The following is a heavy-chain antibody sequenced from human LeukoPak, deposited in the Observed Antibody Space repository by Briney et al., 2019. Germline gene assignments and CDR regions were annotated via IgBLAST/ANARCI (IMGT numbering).Heavy chain of an antibody. CDR1: GFTFDDYA. Sequence: GGSLRLSCAASGFTFDDYAMHWVRQAPGKGLEWVSGISWNSGSIGYADSVKGRFTISRDNAKNSLYLQMNSLRAEDMALYYCAKAGYYYGSGSYYNKDAFDIWGQGTMVTVSS. J-gene: IGHJ3*02. D-gene: IGHD3-10*01. CDR2: ISWNSGSI. CDR3: AKAGYYYGSGSYYNKDAFDI. V-gene: IGHV3-9*03.